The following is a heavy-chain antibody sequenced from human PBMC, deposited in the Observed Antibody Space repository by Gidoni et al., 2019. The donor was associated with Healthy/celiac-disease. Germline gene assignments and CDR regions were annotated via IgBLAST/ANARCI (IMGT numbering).Heavy chain of an antibody. CDR2: ISGSGGST. CDR3: ANPILGGSGSYLDY. CDR1: GFTFSSYA. Sequence: EVQLLESGGVLVQPGGSLRLSCAASGFTFSSYAMSWVRQAPGKGLEWVSAISGSGGSTYYADSVKGRFTISRDNSKNTLYLQMNSLRAEDTVVYYCANPILGGSGSYLDYWGQGTLVTVSS. D-gene: IGHD3-10*01. V-gene: IGHV3-23*01. J-gene: IGHJ4*02.